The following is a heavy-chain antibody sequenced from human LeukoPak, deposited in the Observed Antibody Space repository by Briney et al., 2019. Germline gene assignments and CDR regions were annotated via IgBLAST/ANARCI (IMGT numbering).Heavy chain of an antibody. V-gene: IGHV3-21*01. D-gene: IGHD3-22*01. J-gene: IGHJ4*02. CDR1: GFTFSSYS. CDR3: ARESQRGYYDSSGYYGY. CDR2: ISSSSSYI. Sequence: PGGSLRLSCAASGFTFSSYSMNWVRQAPGKGLEWVSSISSSSSYIYYADSVKGRFTISRDNAKNSLYLQMNSLRAEDTAVCYCARESQRGYYDSSGYYGYWGQGTLVTVSS.